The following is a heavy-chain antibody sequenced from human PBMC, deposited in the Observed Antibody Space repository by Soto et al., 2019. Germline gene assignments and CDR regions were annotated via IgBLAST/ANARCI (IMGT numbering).Heavy chain of an antibody. V-gene: IGHV1-69*13. CDR1: GGTFISYA. Sequence: SVKVSCKASGGTFISYAISWVRQAPGQGLEWMGGIIPIFGTANYAQKFQGRVTITSDESTSTAYMELRSLRSEDTAVYYCARGEEAAGTSHYYSYCGMDVWGQGTTVTVSS. CDR3: ARGEEAAGTSHYYSYCGMDV. CDR2: IIPIFGTA. D-gene: IGHD6-13*01. J-gene: IGHJ6*02.